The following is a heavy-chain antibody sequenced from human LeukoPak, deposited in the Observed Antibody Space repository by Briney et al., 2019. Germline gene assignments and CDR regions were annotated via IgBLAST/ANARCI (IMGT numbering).Heavy chain of an antibody. CDR2: IGHSGHTT. CDR1: GFTFSSYE. D-gene: IGHD2-15*01. V-gene: IGHV3-23*01. CDR3: AKSSGRYCSGGSCFDFDS. J-gene: IGHJ4*02. Sequence: GGSLRLSCAAFGFTFSSYEMNWVRQAPGKGLEWVSAIGHSGHTTYYTDSVKGRFTISRDNSKNTLYLQMNSLRAEDTAVYYCAKSSGRYCSGGSCFDFDSWGQGTLVTVSS.